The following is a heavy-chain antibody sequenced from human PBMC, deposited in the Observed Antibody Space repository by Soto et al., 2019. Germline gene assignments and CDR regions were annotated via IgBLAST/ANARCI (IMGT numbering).Heavy chain of an antibody. CDR1: GDSVSSNSAA. D-gene: IGHD2-8*01. V-gene: IGHV6-1*01. J-gene: IGHJ5*02. CDR3: AREASGHCTNGVCYPNWFDP. CDR2: TYYRSKWYN. Sequence: SQTLSLTCDISGDSVSSNSAAWNWIRQSPSRGLEWLGRTYYRSKWYNEYEESVKSRININPDTSKNQFSLHLNSVSPEDTAVYYCAREASGHCTNGVCYPNWFDPWGQGTLVTVSS.